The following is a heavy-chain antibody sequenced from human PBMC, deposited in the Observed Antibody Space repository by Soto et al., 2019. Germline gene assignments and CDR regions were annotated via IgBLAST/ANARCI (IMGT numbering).Heavy chain of an antibody. CDR2: IHHSGTT. CDR3: ARGENFVWGG. CDR1: GASIISTNW. D-gene: IGHD3-16*01. J-gene: IGHJ4*02. V-gene: IGHV4-4*02. Sequence: QVQLHESGPGLVKPSGTLSLTCTISGASIISTNWCTWVRQSPGKGLEWIGQIHHSGTTTYNPSLKRRVTISLDKSKNQFSLNLSSVTAADTAVYYCARGENFVWGGWGQGTLVIVSS.